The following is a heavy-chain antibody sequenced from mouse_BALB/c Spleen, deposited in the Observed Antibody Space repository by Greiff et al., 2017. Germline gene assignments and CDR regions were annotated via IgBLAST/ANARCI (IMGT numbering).Heavy chain of an antibody. CDR2: ISSGGSYT. CDR3: ARGEYFDV. J-gene: IGHJ1*01. Sequence: EVKVVESGGDLVKPGGSLKLSCAASGFTFSSYGMSWVRQTPDKRLEWVATISSGGSYTYYPDSVKGRFTISRDNAKNTLYLQMSSLKSEDTAMYYCARGEYFDVWGAGTTVTVSS. V-gene: IGHV5-6*01. CDR1: GFTFSSYG.